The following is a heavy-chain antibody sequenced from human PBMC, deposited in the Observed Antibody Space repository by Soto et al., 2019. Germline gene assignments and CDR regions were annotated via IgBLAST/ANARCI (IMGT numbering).Heavy chain of an antibody. D-gene: IGHD2-2*01. V-gene: IGHV1-69*13. CDR1: GGTFSSYA. J-gene: IGHJ6*02. CDR2: IIPIFGTA. CDR3: ARERAGVGYCSSTSCKREYYYGMDV. Sequence: SVKVSCKASGGTFSSYAISWVRQAPGQGLEWMGGIIPIFGTANYAQKFQGRVTITADESTSTAYMELSSLRSEDTAVYYCARERAGVGYCSSTSCKREYYYGMDVWGQGTTVTVSS.